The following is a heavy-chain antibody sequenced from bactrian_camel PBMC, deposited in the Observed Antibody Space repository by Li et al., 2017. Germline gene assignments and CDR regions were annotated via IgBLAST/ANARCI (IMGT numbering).Heavy chain of an antibody. Sequence: HVQLVESGGGSVQSGGSLRLSCATSGYSYSAYCMGWLRQAPGKEREGVAVISSRGGTSYADSVKGRFTISQDNAKNTLFLQMNSLKTEDTAVFYCVTAARDGFGYWGQGTQVTVS. V-gene: IGHV3S26*01. CDR2: ISSRGGT. CDR3: VTAARDGFGY. CDR1: GYSYSAYC. J-gene: IGHJ6*01.